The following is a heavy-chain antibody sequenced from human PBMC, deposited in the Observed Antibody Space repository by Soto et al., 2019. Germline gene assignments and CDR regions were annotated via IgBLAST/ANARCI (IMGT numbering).Heavy chain of an antibody. Sequence: GGSLRLSCAASGFTFSGKTMYWVRQAPAKGLEWVAHISPDGSQIFYADSVKGRFTISRDNSKNTLYLQMNSLRAEDTAVYYCARDDVLCDGGRCYGVPLDVWGKGTTVTVSS. J-gene: IGHJ6*04. CDR1: GFTFSGKT. D-gene: IGHD2-15*01. V-gene: IGHV3-30-3*01. CDR3: ARDDVLCDGGRCYGVPLDV. CDR2: ISPDGSQI.